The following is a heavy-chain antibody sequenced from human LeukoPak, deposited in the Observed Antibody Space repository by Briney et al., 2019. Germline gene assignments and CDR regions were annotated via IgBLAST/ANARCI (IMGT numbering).Heavy chain of an antibody. CDR3: ARGRVTYYYDSSGYFPWFDP. V-gene: IGHV4-34*01. CDR2: INHSGST. J-gene: IGHJ5*02. CDR1: GGSFSGYY. Sequence: SETLSLTCADYGGSFSGYYWSWIRQPPGKGLEWIGEINHSGSTNYNPSLKSRVTISVDTSKNQFSLKLSSVTAADTAVYYCARGRVTYYYDSSGYFPWFDPWGQGTLVTVSS. D-gene: IGHD3-22*01.